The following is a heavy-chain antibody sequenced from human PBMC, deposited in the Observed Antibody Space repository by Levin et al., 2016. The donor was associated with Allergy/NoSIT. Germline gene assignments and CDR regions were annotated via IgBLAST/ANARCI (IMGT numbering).Heavy chain of an antibody. V-gene: IGHV3-23*01. Sequence: VRQAPGKGLEWVSAISGSGGSTYYADSVKGRFTISRDNSKNTLYLQMNSLRAEDTAVYYCAKDRGYYGSGSYDYWGQGTLVTVSS. CDR2: ISGSGGST. J-gene: IGHJ4*02. CDR3: AKDRGYYGSGSYDY. D-gene: IGHD3-10*01.